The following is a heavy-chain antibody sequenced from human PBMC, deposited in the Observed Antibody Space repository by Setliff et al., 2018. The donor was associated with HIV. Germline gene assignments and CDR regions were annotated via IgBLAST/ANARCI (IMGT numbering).Heavy chain of an antibody. D-gene: IGHD3-10*01. CDR2: IYPGDSET. CDR1: ELNSPNDW. V-gene: IGHV5-51*01. Sequence: PGESLQISCKASELNSPNDWIAWVREVSGNGLEWMGIIYPGDSETRYSPSFQGQVTISVDKSTTTAYLQWSSLKAADSAIYYCARARMVRKIYFFDYWGQGTMVTSPQ. J-gene: IGHJ4*02. CDR3: ARARMVRKIYFFDY.